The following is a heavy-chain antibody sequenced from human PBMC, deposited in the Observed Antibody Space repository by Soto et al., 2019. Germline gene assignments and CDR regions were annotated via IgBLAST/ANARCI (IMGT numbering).Heavy chain of an antibody. D-gene: IGHD2-2*01. CDR3: AASPVVPAADYYYYYMDV. CDR1: GGTFSSYA. J-gene: IGHJ6*03. Sequence: GASVKVSCKASGGTFSSYAISWVRQAPGQGLEWMGWIIPIFGTANYAQKFQGRVTITADESTSTAYMELSSLRSEDTAVYYCAASPVVPAADYYYYYMDVWGKGTTVTVSS. V-gene: IGHV1-69*13. CDR2: IIPIFGTA.